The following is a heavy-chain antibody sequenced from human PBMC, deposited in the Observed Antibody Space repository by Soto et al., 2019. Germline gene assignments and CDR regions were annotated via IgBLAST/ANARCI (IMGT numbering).Heavy chain of an antibody. D-gene: IGHD3-16*01. Sequence: GGSLRLSCAASGFTFSSYSMNWVRQAPGKGLEWVSSISSSSSYIYYADSVKGRFTISRDKAKNSLYLQMNSLRAEDAAVYYCARDRVLGAMANTYYFDYWGQGTLVTVSS. CDR3: ARDRVLGAMANTYYFDY. J-gene: IGHJ4*02. CDR1: GFTFSSYS. CDR2: ISSSSSYI. V-gene: IGHV3-21*01.